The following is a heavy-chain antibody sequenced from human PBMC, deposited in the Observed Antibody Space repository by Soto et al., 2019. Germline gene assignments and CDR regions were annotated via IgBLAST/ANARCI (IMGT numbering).Heavy chain of an antibody. V-gene: IGHV1-69*06. CDR3: AIKAACGGAFYAFDS. CDR1: GGIFSSNT. CDR2: IIPLFGTA. J-gene: IGHJ4*02. Sequence: QVYLVQSGAEVKKPGSSVKISCKASGGIFSSNTINWVRQAAGQGLEWMGGIIPLFGTANYAEKFQGRVTITADRSTKTEYMELSCLISEDSAVYYCAIKAACGGAFYAFDSWGQGTLVTVSS. D-gene: IGHD2-21*02.